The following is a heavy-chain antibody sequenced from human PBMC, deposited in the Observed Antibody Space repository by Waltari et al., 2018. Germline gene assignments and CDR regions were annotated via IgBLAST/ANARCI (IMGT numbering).Heavy chain of an antibody. J-gene: IGHJ4*02. D-gene: IGHD1-20*01. CDR3: ARDTPAPRITGATSVDY. Sequence: QVQLQESGPGLVKPSETLSLTCSVSGYSISSGYYWGWIRQPPGTGLEWIGSICHSGSTFYNPSLKSRVTISADTSKNQFSLKLSSVTAADTAVYYCARDTPAPRITGATSVDYWGQGTLVTVSS. V-gene: IGHV4-38-2*02. CDR2: ICHSGST. CDR1: GYSISSGYY.